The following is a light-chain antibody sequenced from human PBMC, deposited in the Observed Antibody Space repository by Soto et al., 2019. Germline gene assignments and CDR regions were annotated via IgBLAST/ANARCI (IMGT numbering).Light chain of an antibody. CDR2: GAS. V-gene: IGKV3-20*01. CDR1: QSVDSGC. Sequence: ESVLRQSPGTLSLSPGQRATLSCRASQSVDSGCLAWYQQKPGQAARLLIYGASSRATGIPDRFSGSGSGTDLTLTISRLEREDFAVYYCQQFGSSPGFTFGPGTKVDMK. J-gene: IGKJ3*01. CDR3: QQFGSSPGFT.